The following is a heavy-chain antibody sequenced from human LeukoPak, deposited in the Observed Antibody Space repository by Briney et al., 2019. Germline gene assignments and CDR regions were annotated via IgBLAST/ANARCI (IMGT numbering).Heavy chain of an antibody. V-gene: IGHV3-43D*04. CDR3: AKNGVPLQLWLNIDY. D-gene: IGHD5-18*01. CDR1: GFTFDDYV. J-gene: IGHJ4*02. Sequence: GGSLRLSCAASGFTFDDYVMHWVRRAPGKGLVWVSLISGDGRRTFYADSVKGRFTISRDNSKNSLYLQMNSLRAEDTALYYCAKNGVPLQLWLNIDYWGQGTLVTVSS. CDR2: ISGDGRRT.